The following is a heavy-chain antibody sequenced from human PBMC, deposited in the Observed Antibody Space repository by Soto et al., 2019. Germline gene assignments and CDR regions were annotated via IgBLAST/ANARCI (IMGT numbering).Heavy chain of an antibody. CDR1: GGTFSSYA. J-gene: IGHJ6*02. CDR2: IIPIFGTA. V-gene: IGHV1-69*05. D-gene: IGHD2-2*01. Sequence: QVQLVQSGAEVKKPGSSVKVSCKASGGTFSSYAISWVRQAPGQGLEWMGGIIPIFGTANYAQKFQGRVTSTPDDATSHSYRVCSSVGSEVSAAYYCAGVPAAIPYCCYGMDVWGQGTTVTVSS. CDR3: AGVPAAIPYCCYGMDV.